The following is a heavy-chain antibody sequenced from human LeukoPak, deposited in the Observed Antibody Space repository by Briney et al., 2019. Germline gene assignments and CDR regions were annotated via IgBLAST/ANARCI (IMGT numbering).Heavy chain of an antibody. CDR3: ARDHRHAFDN. Sequence: PGGSLRLSCAASGFAFSDYSMNWVRQAPGKGLEWISYVGIDSGNTKYADSVKGRFTISGDSAKNSVFLQMNSLRVEDTAVYYCARDHRHAFDNWGQGTLVTVSS. CDR1: GFAFSDYS. CDR2: VGIDSGNT. J-gene: IGHJ4*02. V-gene: IGHV3-48*04.